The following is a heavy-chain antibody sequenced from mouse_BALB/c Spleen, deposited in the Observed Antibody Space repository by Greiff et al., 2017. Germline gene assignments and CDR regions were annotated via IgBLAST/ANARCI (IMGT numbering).Heavy chain of an antibody. V-gene: IGHV5-6-3*01. CDR1: GFTFSSYG. J-gene: IGHJ2*01. CDR2: INSNGGST. CDR3: ARRGGVDY. Sequence: DVHLVESGGGLVQPGGSLKLSCAASGFTFSSYGMSWVRQTPDKRLELVATINSNGGSTYYPDTVKGRFTISRDNAKNTLYLQMSSLKSEDTAMYYCARRGGVDYWGQGTTLTVSS.